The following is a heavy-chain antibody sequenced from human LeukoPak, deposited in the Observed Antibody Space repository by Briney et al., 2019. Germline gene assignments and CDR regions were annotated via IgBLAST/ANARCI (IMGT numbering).Heavy chain of an antibody. D-gene: IGHD2-21*02. V-gene: IGHV4-39*07. CDR3: ARAFTRGPDCYFDY. J-gene: IGHJ4*02. CDR1: GGSISSYY. CDR2: IYYSGST. Sequence: SETLSLTCTVSGGSISSYYWGWIRQPPGKGLEWIGSIYYSGSTYYNPSLKSRVTISVDTSKNQFSLKLSSVTAADTAVYYCARAFTRGPDCYFDYWGQGTLVTVSS.